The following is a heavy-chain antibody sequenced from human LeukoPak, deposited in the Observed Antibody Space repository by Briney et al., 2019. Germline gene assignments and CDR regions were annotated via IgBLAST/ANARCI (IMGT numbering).Heavy chain of an antibody. CDR1: GGSFSGYY. J-gene: IGHJ6*04. V-gene: IGHV4-34*01. CDR3: ARGLSNCSGGSCYSLTYYYYYGMDV. Sequence: SETLSLTCAVYGGSFSGYYWSWIRQPPGKGLEWIGEINHSGSTNYNPSLKSRVTISVDTSKNQFSLKLSSVTAADTAVYYCARGLSNCSGGSCYSLTYYYYYGMDVWGKGTTVTVS. CDR2: INHSGST. D-gene: IGHD2-15*01.